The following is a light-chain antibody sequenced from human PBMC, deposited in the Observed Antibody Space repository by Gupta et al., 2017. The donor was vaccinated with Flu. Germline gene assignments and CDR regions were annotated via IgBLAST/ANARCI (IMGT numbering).Light chain of an antibody. CDR3: QQYNGHTRT. V-gene: IGKV1-5*03. CDR1: ESIGTY. CDR2: KAS. J-gene: IGKJ1*01. Sequence: GDRVTMTCRASESIGTYWAWYQQKPGKAPKLLIYKASTLGSGVPSSVSGSGAGTEFTLTITSRQPDDFATYYCQQYNGHTRTFGQGTKVEIK.